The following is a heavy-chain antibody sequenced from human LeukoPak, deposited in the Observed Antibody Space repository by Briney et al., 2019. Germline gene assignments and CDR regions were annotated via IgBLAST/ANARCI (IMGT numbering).Heavy chain of an antibody. Sequence: ASVKVSCKASGYTFTSYYMHWVRQAPGQGLEWMGIINPSGGSTSYAQKFQGRVTMTRDMSTSTVYMELSSLRSEDTAVYYCARGYYYGSGSYYPIDYWGQGTLVTVSS. CDR2: INPSGGST. CDR1: GYTFTSYY. V-gene: IGHV1-46*01. D-gene: IGHD3-10*01. CDR3: ARGYYYGSGSYYPIDY. J-gene: IGHJ4*02.